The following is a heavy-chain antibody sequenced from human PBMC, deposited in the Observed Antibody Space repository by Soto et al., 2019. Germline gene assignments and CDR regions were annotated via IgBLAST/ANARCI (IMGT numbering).Heavy chain of an antibody. Sequence: GGSLRLSCTASGFTFGDYAMSWFRQAPGKGLEWVGFIRSKAYGGTTEYAAFVKGRFTISRDDSKSIAYLQMNSLKTEDTAVYYCTRVSSSSLPYYYSYGMDVWGQGTTVTVSS. V-gene: IGHV3-49*03. D-gene: IGHD6-6*01. J-gene: IGHJ6*02. CDR1: GFTFGDYA. CDR3: TRVSSSSLPYYYSYGMDV. CDR2: IRSKAYGGTT.